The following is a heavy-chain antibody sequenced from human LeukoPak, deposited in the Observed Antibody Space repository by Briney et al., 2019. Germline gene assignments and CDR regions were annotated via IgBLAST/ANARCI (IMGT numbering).Heavy chain of an antibody. J-gene: IGHJ6*02. CDR1: GGSISSSSYY. CDR3: ARHVLAWGGGVDV. CDR2: IYYSGST. D-gene: IGHD3-3*02. Sequence: SETLSLTCTVSGGSISSSSYYWGWIRQPPGKGLEWIGNIYYSGSTYYNPSLKSRVTISVDTSKNQFSLKLSSVTAADTAVYYCARHVLAWGGGVDVWGQGTTVTVSS. V-gene: IGHV4-39*01.